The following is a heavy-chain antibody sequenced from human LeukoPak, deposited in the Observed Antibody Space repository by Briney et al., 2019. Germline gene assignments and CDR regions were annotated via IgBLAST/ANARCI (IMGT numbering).Heavy chain of an antibody. J-gene: IGHJ4*02. CDR2: IYPSGAT. CDR3: AGYQSWFQNDV. V-gene: IGHV4-34*01. CDR1: GGSFSANY. Sequence: SETLSLTCAVSGGSFSANYWSWIRQLPGGGLEWIAEIYPSGATQYNPSLTGRVTISADRSKSQFSLRRSSVTAADTAVYYCAGYQSWFQNDVWGQGTLVTVSS. D-gene: IGHD3-22*01.